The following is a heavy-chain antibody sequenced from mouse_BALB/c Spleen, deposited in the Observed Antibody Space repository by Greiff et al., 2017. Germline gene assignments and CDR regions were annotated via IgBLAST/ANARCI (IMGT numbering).Heavy chain of an antibody. Sequence: EVMLVESGAELVKPGASVKLSCTASGFNIKDTYMHWVKQRPEQGLEWIGRIDPANGNTKYDPKFQGKATITADTSSNTAYLQLSSLTSEDTAVYYCARSLLGAYWGQGTLVTVSA. CDR2: IDPANGNT. CDR3: ARSLLGAY. D-gene: IGHD3-1*01. CDR1: GFNIKDTY. V-gene: IGHV14-3*02. J-gene: IGHJ3*01.